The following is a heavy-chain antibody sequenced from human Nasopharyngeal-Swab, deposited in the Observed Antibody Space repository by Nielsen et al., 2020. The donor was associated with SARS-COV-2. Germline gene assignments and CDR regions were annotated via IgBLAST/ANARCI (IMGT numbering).Heavy chain of an antibody. CDR3: AVNSNYLRYYYYGMDV. CDR1: GGTFSSYS. CDR2: IIPIFGTA. J-gene: IGHJ6*02. D-gene: IGHD4-11*01. V-gene: IGHV1-69*13. Sequence: SVKVSCKASGGTFSSYSISWVRQAPGQGLEWMGGIIPIFGTANYAQKFQGRVTITADESTSTAYMELSSLSSEDTAVYYCAVNSNYLRYYYYGMDVWGQGTTVTVSS.